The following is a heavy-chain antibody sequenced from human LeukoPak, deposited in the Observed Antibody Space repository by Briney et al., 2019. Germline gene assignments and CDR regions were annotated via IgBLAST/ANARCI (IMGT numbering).Heavy chain of an antibody. V-gene: IGHV1-2*02. CDR3: ARDLRRGGPSDY. D-gene: IGHD3-10*01. Sequence: ASVKVSCKTSGYTFSDYYIHWIRQAPGQGLEWVGWINPNSGDTDYAQKFQGRVTVTRDTSISTAYMELGRLRSDDTAVYYCARDLRRGGPSDYWGQGTLVTVSS. CDR1: GYTFSDYY. CDR2: INPNSGDT. J-gene: IGHJ4*02.